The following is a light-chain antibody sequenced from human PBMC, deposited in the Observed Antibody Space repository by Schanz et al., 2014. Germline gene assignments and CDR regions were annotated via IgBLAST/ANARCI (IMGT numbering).Light chain of an antibody. CDR1: QSLSSSY. J-gene: IGKJ1*01. CDR2: DAS. Sequence: EIVLTQSPGTLSLSLGEGATLSCRASQSLSSSYLAWYQQKPGQAPRLLIYDASARATGIPDRFSGSGSGTDFTLTISSLQSEDFAVYYCQQYNNWPRTFGQGTKVEVK. V-gene: IGKV3-20*01. CDR3: QQYNNWPRT.